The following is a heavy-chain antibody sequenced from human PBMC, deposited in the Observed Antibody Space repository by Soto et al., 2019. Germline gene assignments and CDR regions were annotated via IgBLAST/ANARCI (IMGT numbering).Heavy chain of an antibody. D-gene: IGHD3-10*01. CDR3: AREGTNYYVTGTPTDWFDP. V-gene: IGHV4-30-4*08. J-gene: IGHJ5*02. CDR2: IHYSGST. Sequence: PSETLSLTCTVSGDSTNSGDYYWTWIRQPPGKGLEWIGNIHYSGSTYYNPSLKSRVTTSVDTSEKQFSLKLSSVTAADTAVYYCAREGTNYYVTGTPTDWFDPWGQGTLVTVSS. CDR1: GDSTNSGDYY.